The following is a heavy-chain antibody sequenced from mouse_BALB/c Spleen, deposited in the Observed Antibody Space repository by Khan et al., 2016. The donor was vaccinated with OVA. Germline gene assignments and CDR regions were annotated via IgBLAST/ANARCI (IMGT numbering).Heavy chain of an antibody. CDR1: GFSFSTYS. CDR3: TSHRGYYGSNPYFDY. V-gene: IGHV5-6-4*01. J-gene: IGHJ2*01. CDR2: ISPGGSYT. Sequence: EVELVESGGGLVRPGGSLKLSCAASGFSFSTYSMSWVRQTPEKRLEWVATISPGGSYTYYQDSVRGRFTISRDNAKNTLYLQMSSLKSEDTAMYYCTSHRGYYGSNPYFDYWGQGTTLTVSS. D-gene: IGHD1-1*01.